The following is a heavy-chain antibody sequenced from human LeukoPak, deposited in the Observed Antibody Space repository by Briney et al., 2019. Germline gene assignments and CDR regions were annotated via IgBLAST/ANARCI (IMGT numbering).Heavy chain of an antibody. D-gene: IGHD3-22*01. CDR2: IYPGDSDT. CDR1: GYSFTSYW. V-gene: IGHV5-51*01. J-gene: IGHJ4*02. Sequence: GESLKISCKGSGYSFTSYWIGWVRQMPGKGLEWMGIIYPGDSDTRYSPSFQGQVTISADKSISTAYLQWSSLKASDTAMYYCARWRLYYDSSGYLFDYWGQGTLVTVSS. CDR3: ARWRLYYDSSGYLFDY.